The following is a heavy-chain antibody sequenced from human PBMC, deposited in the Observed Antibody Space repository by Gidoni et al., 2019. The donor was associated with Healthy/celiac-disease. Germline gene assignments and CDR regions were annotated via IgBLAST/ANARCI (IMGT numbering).Heavy chain of an antibody. V-gene: IGHV3-74*01. Sequence: EVQLAESVGGLVQPGGSLRLSCAASGFTVSRYWMHWVRQAPGKGLVWVSRINSDGSSTSYADSVKGRFTISGDNAKNTLYLQMNSRRAEDTAVYCCARDLARLEFDPWGQGTLVTVSS. CDR3: ARDLARLEFDP. CDR1: GFTVSRYW. D-gene: IGHD3-16*01. CDR2: INSDGSST. J-gene: IGHJ5*02.